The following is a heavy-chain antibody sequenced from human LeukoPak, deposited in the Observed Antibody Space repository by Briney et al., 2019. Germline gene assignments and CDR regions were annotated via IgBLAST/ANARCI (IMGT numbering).Heavy chain of an antibody. CDR3: AREVHSSGWYRSYYFDY. Sequence: PGGSLRLSCAASGFTFSSYWMSWVRQAPGKGLEWVANIKQDGSEKYYVDSVKGRFTISRDNAKNSLYLQMNSLRAEDTAVYYCAREVHSSGWYRSYYFDYWGQGTLVTVSS. J-gene: IGHJ4*02. CDR1: GFTFSSYW. CDR2: IKQDGSEK. D-gene: IGHD6-19*01. V-gene: IGHV3-7*04.